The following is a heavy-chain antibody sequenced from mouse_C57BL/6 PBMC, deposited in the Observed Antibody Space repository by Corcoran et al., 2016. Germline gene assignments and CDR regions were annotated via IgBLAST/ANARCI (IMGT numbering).Heavy chain of an antibody. V-gene: IGHV14-1*01. D-gene: IGHD2-1*01. Sequence: EVQLLQSGAELVRPGASVKLSCTASGFNIKDYYMHWVKQRPEQGLEWIGRIDPEDGDTEYAPKFQGKATMTADTSSNTAYLQLSSLTSEDTAVYYCTDGNYGTWFAYWGQGTLVTVSA. J-gene: IGHJ3*01. CDR1: GFNIKDYY. CDR2: IDPEDGDT. CDR3: TDGNYGTWFAY.